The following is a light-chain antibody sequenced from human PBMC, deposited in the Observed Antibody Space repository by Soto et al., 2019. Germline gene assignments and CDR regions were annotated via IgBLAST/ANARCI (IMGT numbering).Light chain of an antibody. CDR1: QDIRNA. J-gene: IGKJ1*01. Sequence: AIPMTQSPSSLSASVGDRVTITCRASQDIRNALGWYQQKPGKAPKLLIYAASSLQTGVPSRFSGSGSGTDFTLTISSLQPEDFATYYCLQDYRYPPWTFGQGTKVEIK. CDR3: LQDYRYPPWT. V-gene: IGKV1-6*01. CDR2: AAS.